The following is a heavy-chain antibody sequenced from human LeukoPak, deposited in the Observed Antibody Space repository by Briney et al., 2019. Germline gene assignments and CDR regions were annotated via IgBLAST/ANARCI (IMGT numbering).Heavy chain of an antibody. CDR2: IRGDGVEK. Sequence: GGSLRLSCVASGITLSSYWLSWVRQAPGKGPEWVANIRGDGVEKYYAASVQGRLTISRDNAENSLSLQMNNLRAEDTAVYYCARITNSGSYWVFDYWGQGTLVTVSS. J-gene: IGHJ4*02. CDR1: GITLSSYW. D-gene: IGHD3-22*01. V-gene: IGHV3-7*04. CDR3: ARITNSGSYWVFDY.